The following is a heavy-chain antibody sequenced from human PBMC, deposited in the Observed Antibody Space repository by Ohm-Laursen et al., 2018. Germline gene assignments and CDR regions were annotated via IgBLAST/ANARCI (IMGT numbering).Heavy chain of an antibody. CDR2: ISYDGSNK. D-gene: IGHD7-27*01. Sequence: SLRLSCAAPGFTFSSYGMHWVRQAPGKGLEWVALISYDGSNKYYADSVKGRFTISRDNSRNTLYLLMNSLRAEETAVYYCAKSRYGPTGDFDYWGQGTLVTVSS. J-gene: IGHJ4*02. CDR1: GFTFSSYG. V-gene: IGHV3-30*18. CDR3: AKSRYGPTGDFDY.